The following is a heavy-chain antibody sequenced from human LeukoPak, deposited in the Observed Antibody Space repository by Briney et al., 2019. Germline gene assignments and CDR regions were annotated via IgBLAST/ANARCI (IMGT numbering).Heavy chain of an antibody. CDR2: INPSGGST. D-gene: IGHD2-21*02. J-gene: IGHJ6*02. CDR1: GYTFTSYY. V-gene: IGHV1-46*01. CDR3: AREWCGGDCYSNQLNPYYYYYGMDV. Sequence: ASVKVSCKASGYTFTSYYMHWVRQAPGQGLEWTGVINPSGGSTSYAQKFQGRVTMTRDTSTSTVYMELSSLRSEDTAVYYCAREWCGGDCYSNQLNPYYYYYGMDVWGQGTTVTVSS.